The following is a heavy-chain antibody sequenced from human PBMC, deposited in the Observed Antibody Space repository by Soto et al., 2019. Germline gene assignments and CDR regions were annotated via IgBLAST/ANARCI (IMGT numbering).Heavy chain of an antibody. V-gene: IGHV3-23*01. D-gene: IGHD3-3*01. J-gene: IGHJ4*02. CDR3: AKATYEFSPYSFDY. CDR1: GFTFSSYA. Sequence: EVQLLESGGGLVQPGGSLRLSCAASGFTFSSYAMSWVRQAPGKGLEWVSTISSAGVSTHYADSVKGRFTISRDNSKNTVYLRRSSLSPEDTALYYCAKATYEFSPYSFDYWGRGTLVTVSS. CDR2: ISSAGVST.